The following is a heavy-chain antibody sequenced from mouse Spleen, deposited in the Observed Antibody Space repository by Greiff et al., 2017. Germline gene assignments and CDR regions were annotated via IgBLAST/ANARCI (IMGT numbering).Heavy chain of an antibody. J-gene: IGHJ4*01. V-gene: IGHV14-3*01. CDR2: IDPANGNT. Sequence: EVQLQQSVAELVRPGASVKLSCTASGFNIKNTYMHWVKQRPEQGLEWIGRIDPANGNTKYAPKFQGKATITADTSSNTAYLQLSSLTSEDTAIYYCARGAYGSSPFTGAMDYWGQGTSVTVSS. CDR3: ARGAYGSSPFTGAMDY. D-gene: IGHD1-1*01. CDR1: GFNIKNTY.